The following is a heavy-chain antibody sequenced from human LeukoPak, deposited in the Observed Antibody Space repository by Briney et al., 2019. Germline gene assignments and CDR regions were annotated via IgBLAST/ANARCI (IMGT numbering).Heavy chain of an antibody. CDR2: IYTSGST. V-gene: IGHV4-61*02. J-gene: IGHJ4*02. CDR1: GGSINSGTYY. D-gene: IGHD2-15*01. CDR3: AREDIVVVVAATHFVY. Sequence: PSQTLSLTCTVSGGSINSGTYYWSWIRQPAGKGLEWIGRIYTSGSTHYNPSLKSRVTISIDTSKKQFSLKLSSVTAADTAVYYCAREDIVVVVAATHFVYWGQGTLVTVSS.